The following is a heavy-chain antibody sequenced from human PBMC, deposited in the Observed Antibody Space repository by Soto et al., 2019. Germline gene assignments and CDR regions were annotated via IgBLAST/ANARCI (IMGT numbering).Heavy chain of an antibody. CDR3: AKDFPDCSGGSCYSGLEYYFDY. Sequence: GASVKVSCKASGYTFTGYYMHWVRQAPGQGLEWMGWMNTISGATGYIQKFQGRVTMTRDTSIDTAYMELSSLRAEDTAVYYCAKDFPDCSGGSCYSGLEYYFDYWGQGTLVTVSS. D-gene: IGHD2-15*01. V-gene: IGHV1-8*02. CDR2: MNTISGAT. CDR1: GYTFTGYY. J-gene: IGHJ4*02.